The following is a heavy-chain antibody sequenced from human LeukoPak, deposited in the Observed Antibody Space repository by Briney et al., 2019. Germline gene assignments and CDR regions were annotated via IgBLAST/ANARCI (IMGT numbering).Heavy chain of an antibody. CDR2: ISGSGGST. CDR3: AKGGQIVGATLGYFDY. V-gene: IGHV3-23*01. J-gene: IGHJ4*02. Sequence: QTGGSLRLSCAASGFTFSSYAMSWVRQAPGKGLEWVSAISGSGGSTYYADSVKGRFTISRDNSKNTLYLQMNSLRAEDTAVYYCAKGGQIVGATLGYFDYWGQGTLVTVSS. CDR1: GFTFSSYA. D-gene: IGHD1-26*01.